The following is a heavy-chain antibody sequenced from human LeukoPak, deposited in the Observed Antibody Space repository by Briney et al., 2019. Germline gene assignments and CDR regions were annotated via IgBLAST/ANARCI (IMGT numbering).Heavy chain of an antibody. V-gene: IGHV3-48*02. CDR3: ARAPTPYFTYYMDV. J-gene: IGHJ6*03. D-gene: IGHD2-21*01. CDR2: IGSRGSAGGNI. CDR1: GFSFSGFG. Sequence: GGSLRLSCAASGFSFSGFGMHWVRQAPGKGLEWVSYIGSRGSAGGNIYYAVSVKGRFTVSRDNAKDSLFLQMNSLQDADTAVYYCARAPTPYFTYYMDVWGKGTTVTVSS.